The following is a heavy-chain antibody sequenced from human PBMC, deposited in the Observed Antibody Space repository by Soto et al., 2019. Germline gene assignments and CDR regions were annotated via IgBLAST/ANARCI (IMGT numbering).Heavy chain of an antibody. CDR1: GGSISSSSYY. V-gene: IGHV4-39*01. D-gene: IGHD2-2*01. Sequence: SEILSLTCTVSGGSISSSSYYWGWIRQPPGKGLEWIGSIYYGGSTYYNPSLKSRVTISVDTSKNQFSLKLSSVTAADTAVYYCARHALEVPAAVNWFDPWGQGTLVTVSS. CDR3: ARHALEVPAAVNWFDP. CDR2: IYYGGST. J-gene: IGHJ5*02.